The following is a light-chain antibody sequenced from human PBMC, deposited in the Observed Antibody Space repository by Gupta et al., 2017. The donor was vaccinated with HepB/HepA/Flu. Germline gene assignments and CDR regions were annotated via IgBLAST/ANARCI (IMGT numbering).Light chain of an antibody. CDR1: QAIRTR. J-gene: IGKJ4*01. CDR3: QQANLFPLT. CDR2: TAS. V-gene: IGKV1-12*01. Sequence: DILISQSTYSVSASVGDRVTISCRASQAIRTRLVWYQQKPGKAPKLLIYTASTLQSGVPSRFSGSGSGTDFTLTISSLQPEDFATYYCQQANLFPLTFGGGTKVEIK.